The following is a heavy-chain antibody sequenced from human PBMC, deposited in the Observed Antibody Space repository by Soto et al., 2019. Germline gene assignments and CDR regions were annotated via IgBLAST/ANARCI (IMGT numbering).Heavy chain of an antibody. CDR2: IYYSGST. CDR1: GGSISSYY. CDR3: AAQFWNDNYFDY. Sequence: PSETLSLTCTVSGGSISSYYWSWIRQPPGKGLEWIGYIYYSGSTNYNPSLKSRVTISVDTSKNQFSLKLSSVTAADTAVYYCAAQFWNDNYFDYWGQGTLVTVSS. J-gene: IGHJ4*02. D-gene: IGHD1-1*01. V-gene: IGHV4-59*08.